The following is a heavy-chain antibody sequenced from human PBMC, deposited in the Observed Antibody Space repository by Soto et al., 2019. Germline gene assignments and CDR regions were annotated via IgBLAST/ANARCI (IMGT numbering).Heavy chain of an antibody. V-gene: IGHV1-69*01. CDR3: AREYSSGWSGY. Sequence: QVHLVQSGAEVKKPGSSVKVSCKASGGTFSTSGISWVRQAPGQGLEWVGRIDPLLGTANYAQRFQGRVTITADESTSTAYMELSSLKSEETAVYYCAREYSSGWSGYWGQGTLVAVSS. CDR1: GGTFSTSG. CDR2: IDPLLGTA. J-gene: IGHJ4*02. D-gene: IGHD6-19*01.